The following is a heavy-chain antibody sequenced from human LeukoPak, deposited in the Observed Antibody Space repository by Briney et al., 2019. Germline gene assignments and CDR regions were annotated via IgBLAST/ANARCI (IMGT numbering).Heavy chain of an antibody. CDR2: ISSSSSSYI. Sequence: PGGSLRLSCAASGFTFSSYSMNWVRQAPGKGLEWVSSISSSSSSYIYYADSVKGRFTISRDNAKNSLYLQMNSLRAEDTAVYYCARDPPTTIFGVVIESCYGMDVWGQGTTVTVSS. D-gene: IGHD3-3*01. CDR3: ARDPPTTIFGVVIESCYGMDV. CDR1: GFTFSSYS. J-gene: IGHJ6*02. V-gene: IGHV3-21*01.